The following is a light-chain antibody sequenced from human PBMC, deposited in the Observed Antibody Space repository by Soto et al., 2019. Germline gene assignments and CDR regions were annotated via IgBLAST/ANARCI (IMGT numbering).Light chain of an antibody. V-gene: IGKV3-15*01. CDR1: QSISSK. J-gene: IGKJ1*01. CDR2: GAS. Sequence: EIVMTQSPATLSVSPGEGATLSCRASQSISSKLAWYQQKPGQAPRLLIYGASTRATGVPARFSGSGSGTAFTLTISSLQSEDLAVYYCQHYNDWRWTFGQGTKLEIK. CDR3: QHYNDWRWT.